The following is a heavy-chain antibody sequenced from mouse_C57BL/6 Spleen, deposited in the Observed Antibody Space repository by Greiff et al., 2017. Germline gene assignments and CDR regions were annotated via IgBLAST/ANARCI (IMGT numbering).Heavy chain of an antibody. CDR2: IYPGDGDT. D-gene: IGHD1-1*01. CDR3: AKYYGSPYYAMDY. Sequence: QVQLQQSGPELVKPGASVKISCKASGYAFSSSWMNWVKQRPGKGLEWIGRIYPGDGDTNYNGKFKGKATLTADKSSSTAYMQLSSLTSEDSAVYFCAKYYGSPYYAMDYWGQGTSVTVSS. V-gene: IGHV1-82*01. CDR1: GYAFSSSW. J-gene: IGHJ4*01.